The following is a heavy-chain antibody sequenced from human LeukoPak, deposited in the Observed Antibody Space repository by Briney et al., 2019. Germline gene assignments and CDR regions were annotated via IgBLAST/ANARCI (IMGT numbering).Heavy chain of an antibody. V-gene: IGHV4-34*01. CDR2: INHSGST. Sequence: PSETLSLTCAVYGGSFSGYYWSWIRQPPGKGLEWIGEINHSGSTNYNPSLKSRVTISVDTSKNQFSLKLSSVTAADTAVYYCARGIAARPASFNYYYYMDVWGKGTTVTVSS. D-gene: IGHD6-6*01. CDR3: ARGIAARPASFNYYYYMDV. J-gene: IGHJ6*03. CDR1: GGSFSGYY.